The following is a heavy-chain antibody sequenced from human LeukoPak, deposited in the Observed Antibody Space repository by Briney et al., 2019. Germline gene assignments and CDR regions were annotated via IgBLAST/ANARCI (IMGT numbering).Heavy chain of an antibody. CDR1: GFTFDDYA. V-gene: IGHV3-9*01. Sequence: GGSLRLSCAASGFTFDDYAMHWVRQAPGKGLEWVSGISWNSGSIGYADSVKGRFTISRDNAKNSLYLQMNSLRAEDTALYYCAKDMFPIAVAGTGVDYWGQGTLVTVSS. D-gene: IGHD6-19*01. CDR3: AKDMFPIAVAGTGVDY. J-gene: IGHJ4*02. CDR2: ISWNSGSI.